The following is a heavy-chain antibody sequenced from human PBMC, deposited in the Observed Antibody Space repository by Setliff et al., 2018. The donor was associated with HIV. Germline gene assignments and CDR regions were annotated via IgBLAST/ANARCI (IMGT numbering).Heavy chain of an antibody. CDR1: SSYA. CDR3: ATEVEKYSYGSSGMDV. V-gene: IGHV3-30*04. Sequence: PGGSLRLSCEAFSSYAMHWVRQAPGKGLVWVAVISYDGSNKYYADSVKGRFTISRDNPRNTLYLQMNSLRPEDSAVYYCATEVEKYSYGSSGMDVWGQGTTVTVSS. D-gene: IGHD5-18*01. J-gene: IGHJ6*02. CDR2: ISYDGSNK.